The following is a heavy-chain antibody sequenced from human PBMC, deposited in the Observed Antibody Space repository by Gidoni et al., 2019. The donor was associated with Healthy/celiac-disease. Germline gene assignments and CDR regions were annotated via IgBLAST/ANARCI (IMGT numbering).Heavy chain of an antibody. D-gene: IGHD6-13*01. CDR3: ARSNNFRGKQQLVLRGAFDI. CDR2: INHSGST. Sequence: QVQLQQWGAGLLKPSETLSLTCAVYGGSFSGYSWSWIRQPPGKGLEWIGEINHSGSTNYNPSLKSRVTISVDTSKNQFSLKLSSVTAADTAVYYCARSNNFRGKQQLVLRGAFDIWGQGTMVTVSS. CDR1: GGSFSGYS. J-gene: IGHJ3*02. V-gene: IGHV4-34*01.